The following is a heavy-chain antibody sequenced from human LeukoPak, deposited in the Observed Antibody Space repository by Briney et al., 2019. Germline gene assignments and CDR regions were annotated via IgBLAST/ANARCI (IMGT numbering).Heavy chain of an antibody. CDR3: ARDYPYDYVWGSYFYYFDY. Sequence: PGGSLRLSCAASGFTVSSNYMSWVRQAPGKGLEWVSVIYSGGSTYYADSVKGRFTISRDNSKNTLYLQMNSLRAEDTAVYYCARDYPYDYVWGSYFYYFDYWGQGTLVTVSS. D-gene: IGHD3-16*01. CDR2: IYSGGST. V-gene: IGHV3-53*01. CDR1: GFTVSSNY. J-gene: IGHJ4*02.